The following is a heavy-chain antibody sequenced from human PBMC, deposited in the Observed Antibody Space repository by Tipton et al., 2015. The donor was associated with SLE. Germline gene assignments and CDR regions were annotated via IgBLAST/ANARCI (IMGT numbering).Heavy chain of an antibody. J-gene: IGHJ5*02. Sequence: GLLKPSETLSLTCSVSGDSLSSNNYYWGWIRQSPAQGLEGIGTIHYAGGTYYNPSLRSRLTISVDTSENHFSLNLNSVTAADTAVYYCTRRGRGDGANPCDPWGQGTLVTVSS. CDR3: TRRGRGDGANPCDP. V-gene: IGHV4-39*07. CDR1: GDSLSSNNYY. D-gene: IGHD4/OR15-4a*01. CDR2: IHYAGGT.